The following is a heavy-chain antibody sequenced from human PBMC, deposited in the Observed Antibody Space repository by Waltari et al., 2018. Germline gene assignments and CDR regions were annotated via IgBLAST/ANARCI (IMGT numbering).Heavy chain of an antibody. J-gene: IGHJ4*02. Sequence: VQLFESGGGLVHRGWSLRLCCAAYGFTLRRFAMTLVRQAPGKGLEGVSSISGIDGRTYYTDAVKGRFTISRDNSKNTLYLQMHGLRADDTAVYHCVTGFGSSSLSDFDSWGQGTRVTVSS. D-gene: IGHD3-10*01. CDR3: VTGFGSSSLSDFDS. CDR2: ISGIDGRT. V-gene: IGHV3-23*01. CDR1: GFTLRRFA.